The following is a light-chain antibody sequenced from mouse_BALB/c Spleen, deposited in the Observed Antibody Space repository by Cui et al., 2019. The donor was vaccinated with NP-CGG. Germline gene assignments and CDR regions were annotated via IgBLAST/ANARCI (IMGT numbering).Light chain of an antibody. J-gene: IGLJ1*01. CDR1: TGAGTTSNY. CDR2: GTN. CDR3: ALWYSNHWV. Sequence: QAVVTQESALTTSPGETVTLTCRSSTGAGTTSNYANWVQEKPDHLFTGLIGGTNNQTPGVPARFSGSLIGDKAALTITGAQTEDEAIYFCALWYSNHWVFGGGTKLTVL. V-gene: IGLV1*01.